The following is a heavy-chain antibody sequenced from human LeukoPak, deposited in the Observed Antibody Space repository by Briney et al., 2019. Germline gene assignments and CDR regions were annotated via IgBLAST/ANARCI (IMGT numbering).Heavy chain of an antibody. J-gene: IGHJ4*02. V-gene: IGHV4-4*07. CDR3: ARGTVTTLFDY. CDR1: GGSISYYY. CDR2: LYTSGST. D-gene: IGHD4-17*01. Sequence: PSETLSLTCFVTGGSISYYYWSWIRQPAGQGLEWIRRLYTSGSTDCNPSLKSRVTMSVDTSKNQFSLKLRSVTAADTAVYYCARGTVTTLFDYWGQGTLVTVSS.